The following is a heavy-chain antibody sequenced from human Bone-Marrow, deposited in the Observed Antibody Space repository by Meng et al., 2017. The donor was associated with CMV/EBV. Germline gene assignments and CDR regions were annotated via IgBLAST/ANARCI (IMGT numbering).Heavy chain of an antibody. CDR1: GYRFTSYW. CDR2: IHPADSDT. J-gene: IGHJ4*02. V-gene: IGHV5-51*01. CDR3: ARRANNYHFYFES. D-gene: IGHD1-1*01. Sequence: GGSLRLSCTASGYRFTSYWIGWVRQMPGKGLEWMGNIHPADSDTRYNPSFQGQVTISADKSINTAYLQWASLQASDTAIYYCARRANNYHFYFESWGQGTRVTVSS.